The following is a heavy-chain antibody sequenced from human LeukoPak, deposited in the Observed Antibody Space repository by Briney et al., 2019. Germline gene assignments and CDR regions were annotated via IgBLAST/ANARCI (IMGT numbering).Heavy chain of an antibody. V-gene: IGHV4-39*01. Sequence: KPSETLSLTCTVSGGSISSSGYYWGWIRQPPGKGLEWIGSIYCSGSTYYNPSLKSRVTISVDTSKNQFSLKLSSVTAADTAVYYCARHLPGFRAVPFDYWGQGTLVTVSS. D-gene: IGHD3-10*02. J-gene: IGHJ4*02. CDR1: GGSISSSGYY. CDR2: IYCSGST. CDR3: ARHLPGFRAVPFDY.